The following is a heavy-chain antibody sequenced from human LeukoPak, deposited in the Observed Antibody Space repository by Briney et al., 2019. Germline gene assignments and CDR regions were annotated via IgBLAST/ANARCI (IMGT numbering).Heavy chain of an antibody. CDR1: GGSISTYY. Sequence: KPSETLSLACTISGGSISTYYWSWIRQPPGKGLEWIDYIYYSGITKYNPSVKSRVTISVDTSKNQFSLKVSSVTAADTAVYYCARGTNMMASLRFDPWGQGTLVTVSS. CDR3: ARGTNMMASLRFDP. V-gene: IGHV4-59*01. J-gene: IGHJ5*02. CDR2: IYYSGIT. D-gene: IGHD2-8*01.